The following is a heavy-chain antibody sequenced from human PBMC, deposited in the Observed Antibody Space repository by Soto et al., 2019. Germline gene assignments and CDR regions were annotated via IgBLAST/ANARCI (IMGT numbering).Heavy chain of an antibody. Sequence: PGESLKISCKGSGYSFTSYWIGWVRQMPGKGLEWMGIIYPGDSDTRYSPSFQGQVTISADKSISTAYLQWSSLKASGTAMYYCARRGSPPGYGMDVWGQGTTVTVSS. CDR2: IYPGDSDT. CDR3: ARRGSPPGYGMDV. CDR1: GYSFTSYW. J-gene: IGHJ6*02. D-gene: IGHD6-13*01. V-gene: IGHV5-51*01.